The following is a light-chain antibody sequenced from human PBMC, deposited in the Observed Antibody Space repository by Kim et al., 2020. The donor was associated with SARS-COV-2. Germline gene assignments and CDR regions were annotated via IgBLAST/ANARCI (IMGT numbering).Light chain of an antibody. CDR3: QQYTSTLFT. J-gene: IGKJ3*01. CDR2: SAS. CDR1: QTVTSNY. Sequence: SAVEKVTPSCRGSQTVTSNYLAWFQHKPGQAPRLLIYSASRWESGVPERFSGSGSGTDFTLTITRLEPDDFAVYYCQQYTSTLFTFGPGTKVDIK. V-gene: IGKV3-20*01.